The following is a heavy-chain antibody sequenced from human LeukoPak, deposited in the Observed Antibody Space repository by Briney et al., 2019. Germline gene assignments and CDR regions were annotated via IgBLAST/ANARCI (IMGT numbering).Heavy chain of an antibody. J-gene: IGHJ3*02. CDR1: GGSISGYY. Sequence: SETLSLTCTVSGGSISGYYWTWIRQPAGKGLEWIGRIYTSGSTNYNPSLKSRVTLSVDTSKNQFSLKLTSVTAADTAVYYCARKGISAVAGAFDIWGQGTMVTVSS. D-gene: IGHD6-19*01. CDR2: IYTSGST. V-gene: IGHV4-4*07. CDR3: ARKGISAVAGAFDI.